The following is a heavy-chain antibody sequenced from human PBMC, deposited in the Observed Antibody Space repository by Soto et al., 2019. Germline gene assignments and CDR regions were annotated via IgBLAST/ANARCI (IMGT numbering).Heavy chain of an antibody. CDR1: GYSFTSYW. Sequence: PGESLKISCKGSGYSFTSYWISWVRQMPGKGLEWMGRIDPSDSYTNYSPSFQGNVTISADKSISTAYLQGSSLKASDPAVYYCAKIHYGDYPLYYFDYWGQGTLVTVSS. CDR3: AKIHYGDYPLYYFDY. D-gene: IGHD4-17*01. V-gene: IGHV5-10-1*01. CDR2: IDPSDSYT. J-gene: IGHJ4*02.